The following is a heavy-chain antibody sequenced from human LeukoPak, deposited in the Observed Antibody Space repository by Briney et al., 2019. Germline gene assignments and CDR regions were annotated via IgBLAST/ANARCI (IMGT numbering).Heavy chain of an antibody. V-gene: IGHV3-7*01. CDR3: ARAVDLADY. J-gene: IGHJ4*02. Sequence: QPGGSLRLSCAASGFTFSDNAMSRVRQAPGKGLEWVANIRQDGSSIFYADSVKGRFTISRDNAKNSVFLQMDNLTPDDTAVYYCARAVDLADYWGQGTLVTVSS. CDR2: IRQDGSSI. CDR1: GFTFSDNA.